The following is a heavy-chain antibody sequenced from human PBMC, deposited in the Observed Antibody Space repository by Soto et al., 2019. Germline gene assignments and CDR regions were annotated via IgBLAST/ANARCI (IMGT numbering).Heavy chain of an antibody. CDR3: ARRYYDILTGYPTLYYFDY. CDR1: GGSFSGYY. V-gene: IGHV4-34*01. J-gene: IGHJ4*02. Sequence: PSETLSLTCAVYGGSFSGYYWSWIRQPPGKGLEWIGEINHSGSTNYNPSLKSRVTISVDTSKNQFSLKLSSVTAADTAVYYCARRYYDILTGYPTLYYFDYWGQGTLVTVSS. CDR2: INHSGST. D-gene: IGHD3-9*01.